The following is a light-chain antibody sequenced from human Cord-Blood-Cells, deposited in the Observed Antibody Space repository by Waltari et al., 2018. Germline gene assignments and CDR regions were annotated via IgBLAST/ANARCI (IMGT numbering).Light chain of an antibody. V-gene: IGLV2-11*01. Sequence: QSALTHPRSVSGSPGQSVTIPCTGTSRDVGGYNYVSWYQQHPGKAPKLMIYDVSKRPSGVPDRFSGSKSGNTASLTISGLQAEDEADYYCCSYAGSYTFFYVFGTGTKVTVL. CDR2: DVS. CDR3: CSYAGSYTFFYV. J-gene: IGLJ1*01. CDR1: SRDVGGYNY.